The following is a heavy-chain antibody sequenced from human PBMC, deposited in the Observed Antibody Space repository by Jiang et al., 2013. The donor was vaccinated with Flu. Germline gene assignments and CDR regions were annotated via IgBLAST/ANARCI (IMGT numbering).Heavy chain of an antibody. J-gene: IGHJ6*02. CDR3: VRDRMTTEISSNFFGLDV. V-gene: IGHV1-69*08. Sequence: PGQGLEWMGSIIPILGAANFAQKFQGRLTIIADKSTSTIYMQLSSLTSEDTAIYYCVRDRMTTEISSNFFGLDVWGQGTTVTVSS. D-gene: IGHD4-11*01. CDR2: IIPILGAA.